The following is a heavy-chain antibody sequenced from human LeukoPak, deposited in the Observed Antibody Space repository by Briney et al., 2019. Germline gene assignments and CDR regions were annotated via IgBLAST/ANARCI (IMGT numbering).Heavy chain of an antibody. D-gene: IGHD3-10*02. J-gene: IGHJ6*04. CDR1: GFTFSSYS. CDR2: ISGSNNYI. Sequence: GSLRLSCAASGFTFSSYSLNWVRQAPGKGLEWVSSISGSNNYIYYADSLKGRFTISRDNAKNSLYLQMNSLRAEDTAVYYCAELGITMIGGVWGKGTTVTISS. CDR3: AELGITMIGGV. V-gene: IGHV3-21*01.